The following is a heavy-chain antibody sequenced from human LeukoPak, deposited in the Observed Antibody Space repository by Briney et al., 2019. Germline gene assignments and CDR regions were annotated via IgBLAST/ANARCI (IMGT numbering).Heavy chain of an antibody. CDR1: GGSISSSSYY. CDR2: IYYSGST. V-gene: IGHV4-39*01. Sequence: PSETLSLTCTVSGGSISSSSYYWGWIRQPPGKGLEWIGSIYYSGSTYYNPSLKSRVTISVDTSKNQFSLKLSSVTAADTAVYYCARGYSSGWLHSLYYYYYYYMDVWGKGTTVTASS. CDR3: ARGYSSGWLHSLYYYYYYYMDV. J-gene: IGHJ6*03. D-gene: IGHD6-19*01.